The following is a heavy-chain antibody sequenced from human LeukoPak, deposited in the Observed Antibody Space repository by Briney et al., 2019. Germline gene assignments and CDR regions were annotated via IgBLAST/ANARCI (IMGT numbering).Heavy chain of an antibody. CDR1: GGSISSSNW. V-gene: IGHV4-4*02. Sequence: PSETLSLTCAVSGGSISSSNWWSWVRQPPGKGLEWIGEIYHSGSTNYNPSLKSRVTISVDKSKNQFSPKLTSVTAADTAVYYCARLGDFWSGQSNWGQGTLVTVSS. CDR3: ARLGDFWSGQSN. J-gene: IGHJ4*02. CDR2: IYHSGST. D-gene: IGHD3-3*01.